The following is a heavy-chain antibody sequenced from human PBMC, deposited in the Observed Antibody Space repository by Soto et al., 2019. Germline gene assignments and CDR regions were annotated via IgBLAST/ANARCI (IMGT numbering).Heavy chain of an antibody. Sequence: GESLKISCKGSGYSFTSYWIGWVRQMPGKGLEWMGIIYPGDSDTRYSPSFQGQVTISADKSISTAYLQWSSLKASDTAMYYCAIILYYDILTGYEGNWFDPWREGTLVTVSS. J-gene: IGHJ5*02. CDR2: IYPGDSDT. D-gene: IGHD3-9*01. CDR1: GYSFTSYW. V-gene: IGHV5-51*01. CDR3: AIILYYDILTGYEGNWFDP.